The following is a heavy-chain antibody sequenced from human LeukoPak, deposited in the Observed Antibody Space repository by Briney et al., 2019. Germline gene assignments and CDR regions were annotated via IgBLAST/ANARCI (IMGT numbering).Heavy chain of an antibody. D-gene: IGHD2-2*01. CDR3: AREARSSIDD. J-gene: IGHJ4*02. Sequence: GSLRLSCAASGFTFSSYSMNWVRQAPGKGLEWVSYISSSSSTIYYADSVKGRFTISRDNAKNSLYLQMNSLRAEDTAVYYCAREARSSIDDWGQGTLVTVSS. V-gene: IGHV3-48*01. CDR1: GFTFSSYS. CDR2: ISSSSSTI.